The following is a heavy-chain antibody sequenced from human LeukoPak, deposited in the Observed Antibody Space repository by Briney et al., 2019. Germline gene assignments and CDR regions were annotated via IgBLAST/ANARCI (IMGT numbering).Heavy chain of an antibody. Sequence: GGSLRLSCAASGFSFSTYGMHWVRQAPGKGLEWVAVLSYDGSNEYYTDSVKGRFTNSRDNSKNTLYLQMNSLRAEDTAVYYCAKAESLYYYYGMDVWGQGTTVTVSS. CDR1: GFSFSTYG. V-gene: IGHV3-30*18. CDR3: AKAESLYYYYGMDV. CDR2: LSYDGSNE. J-gene: IGHJ6*02.